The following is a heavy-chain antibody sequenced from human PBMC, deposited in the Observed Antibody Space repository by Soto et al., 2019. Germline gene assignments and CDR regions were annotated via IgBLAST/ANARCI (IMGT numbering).Heavy chain of an antibody. Sequence: EVQLVESGGGLVKPGGSLRLSCAASGFTFSSYSMNWVRQAPGKGLEWVSSISSSRSYIYYADSVKGRFTISRDNAKNSLYLQMNSLRAEDTAVYYWAREVSKYSGYDFDYWGQGTLVTVSS. D-gene: IGHD5-12*01. CDR2: ISSSRSYI. CDR3: AREVSKYSGYDFDY. J-gene: IGHJ4*02. CDR1: GFTFSSYS. V-gene: IGHV3-21*01.